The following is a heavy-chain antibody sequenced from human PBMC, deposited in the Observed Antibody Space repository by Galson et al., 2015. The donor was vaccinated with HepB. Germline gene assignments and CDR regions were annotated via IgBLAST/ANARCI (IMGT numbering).Heavy chain of an antibody. CDR2: INWNGGST. D-gene: IGHD6-19*01. J-gene: IGHJ6*02. CDR3: ARVTSKGGSGWYYYYGMDV. V-gene: IGHV3-20*04. Sequence: SLRLSCAASGFTFDDYGMSWVRQAPGKGLEWVSGINWNGGSTGYADSVKGRFTISRDNAKNSLYLQMNSLRAEDTALYYCARVTSKGGSGWYYYYGMDVWGQGTTVTVSS. CDR1: GFTFDDYG.